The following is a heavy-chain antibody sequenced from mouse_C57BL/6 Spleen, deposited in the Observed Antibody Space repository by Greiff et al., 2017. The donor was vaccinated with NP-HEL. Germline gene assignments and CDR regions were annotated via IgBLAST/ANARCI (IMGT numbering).Heavy chain of an antibody. J-gene: IGHJ2*01. CDR2: IYPGSGST. V-gene: IGHV1-55*01. CDR3: ARWDYSNYYFDY. CDR1: GYTFTSYW. Sequence: VKLQQPGAELVKPGASVKMSCKASGYTFTSYWITWVKQRPGQGLEWIGDIYPGSGSTNYNEKFKSKATLTVDTSSSTAYMQLSSLTSEDSAVYYCARWDYSNYYFDYWGQGTTLTVSS. D-gene: IGHD2-5*01.